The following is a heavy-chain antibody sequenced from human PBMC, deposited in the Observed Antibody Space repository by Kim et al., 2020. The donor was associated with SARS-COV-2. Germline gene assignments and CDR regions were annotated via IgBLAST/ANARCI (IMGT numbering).Heavy chain of an antibody. V-gene: IGHV4-61*01. CDR2: IYYSGST. D-gene: IGHD5-12*01. CDR3: ARVSGTYSGYHLDY. CDR1: GGSVSSGSYY. Sequence: SETLSLTCTVSGGSVSSGSYYWSWIRQPPGKGLEWIGYIYYSGSTNYNPSLKSRVTISVDTSKNQFSLKLSSVTAADTAVYYCARVSGTYSGYHLDYWGQGTLVTVSS. J-gene: IGHJ4*02.